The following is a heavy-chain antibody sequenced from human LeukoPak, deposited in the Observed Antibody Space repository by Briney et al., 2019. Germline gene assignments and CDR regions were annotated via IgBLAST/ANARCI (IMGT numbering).Heavy chain of an antibody. V-gene: IGHV3-11*01. Sequence: GGSLRLSCAASGFTFSDYYMTWIRQAPGKGLEWVSYISSSGTTIYYADSVKGRFTISRDNAKNALYLQMNSLRAEDTAVYYCARGDCISTSCSSGHFAYWGQGTLVTVSS. CDR1: GFTFSDYY. CDR3: ARGDCISTSCSSGHFAY. D-gene: IGHD2-2*01. J-gene: IGHJ4*02. CDR2: ISSSGTTI.